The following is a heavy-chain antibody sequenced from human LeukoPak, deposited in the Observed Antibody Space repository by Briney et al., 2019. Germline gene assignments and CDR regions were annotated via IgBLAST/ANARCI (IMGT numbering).Heavy chain of an antibody. Sequence: GASVKVSCKASGYTFTSYGISWVRQAPGQGLEWMGWISAYNGNTNYAQKLQGRVTMTTDTSTSTAYMELRSLRSDDTAVYYCARQVTRGWYGKDFGYWGQGTLVTVSS. CDR2: ISAYNGNT. V-gene: IGHV1-18*01. D-gene: IGHD6-19*01. CDR3: ARQVTRGWYGKDFGY. CDR1: GYTFTSYG. J-gene: IGHJ4*02.